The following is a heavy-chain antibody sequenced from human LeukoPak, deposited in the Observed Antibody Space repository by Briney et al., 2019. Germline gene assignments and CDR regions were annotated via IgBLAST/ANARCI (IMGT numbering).Heavy chain of an antibody. D-gene: IGHD6-13*01. CDR2: IYYSGST. V-gene: IGHV4-59*01. J-gene: IGHJ4*02. Sequence: PSETLSLTCTVSGGSISSYYWSWIRQPPGKGLEWIGYIYYSGSTNYNPSLKSRVTISVDTSKNQFSLKLSSVTAADTAVYYCARGSSFDSSSWYGPRFPSELTKFDYWGQGTLVTVSS. CDR1: GGSISSYY. CDR3: ARGSSFDSSSWYGPRFPSELTKFDY.